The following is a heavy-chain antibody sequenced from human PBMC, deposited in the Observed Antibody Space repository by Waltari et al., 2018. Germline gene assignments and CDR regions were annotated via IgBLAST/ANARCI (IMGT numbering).Heavy chain of an antibody. Sequence: QVQLQESGPGLVKPSETLSLTCTVSGGSISSYYWSWIRQPPGKGLEWIGYIYYSGSAHSNPSLKSRVTIAVDTSKNQFSLKRSSVTAADTAVYYWARDTRAHSSSWYGIGYYYGMDVWGQGTTVTVSS. J-gene: IGHJ6*02. D-gene: IGHD6-13*01. CDR2: IYYSGSA. V-gene: IGHV4-59*01. CDR1: GGSISSYY. CDR3: ARDTRAHSSSWYGIGYYYGMDV.